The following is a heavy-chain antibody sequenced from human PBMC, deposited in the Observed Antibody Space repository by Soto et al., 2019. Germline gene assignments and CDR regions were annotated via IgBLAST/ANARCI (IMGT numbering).Heavy chain of an antibody. D-gene: IGHD2-15*01. CDR2: VYHTGST. Sequence: QVQLQQSGPRLARPSGTLSLTCVVSGGSISSTNWWTWVRQTPGKGLEWIGEVYHTGSTKYNPSPSNRVPLSLDTPNPPFSLNLTSVPAADTAVYYCATLPPRIVVVVLPIPSWGQGTLVTVSS. J-gene: IGHJ4*02. V-gene: IGHV4-4*02. CDR1: GGSISSTNW. CDR3: ATLPPRIVVVVLPIPS.